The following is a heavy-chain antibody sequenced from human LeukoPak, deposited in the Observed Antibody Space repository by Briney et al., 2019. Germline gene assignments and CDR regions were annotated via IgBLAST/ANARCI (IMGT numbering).Heavy chain of an antibody. CDR1: GFTFSSYA. Sequence: GGSLRLSCAASGFTFSSYAMSWVRQAPGKGLEWVSAISGSGGSTYYADSVKGRFTISRDNSKNTLYLQMNSLRAEDTAVYYWAKDLRRESPRVTRVGSFDYWGQGTLVTVSS. D-gene: IGHD4-23*01. CDR3: AKDLRRESPRVTRVGSFDY. CDR2: ISGSGGST. J-gene: IGHJ4*02. V-gene: IGHV3-23*01.